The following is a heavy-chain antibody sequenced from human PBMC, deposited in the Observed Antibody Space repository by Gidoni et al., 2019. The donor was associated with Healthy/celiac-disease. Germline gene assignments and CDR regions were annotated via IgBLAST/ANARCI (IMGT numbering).Heavy chain of an antibody. CDR2: INHSGST. V-gene: IGHV4-34*01. CDR1: GGSFSGYY. Sequence: QVQLQQWGAGLLKPSETLSLTCAVYGGSFSGYYWRWIRQPPGKGLEWIGEINHSGSTNYNPSLNSRVTRSVDTSKNQFSLKLSSVTAADTAVYYCARGLKHDYYDSSGYYPNESDYWGQGTLVTVSS. J-gene: IGHJ4*02. D-gene: IGHD3-22*01. CDR3: ARGLKHDYYDSSGYYPNESDY.